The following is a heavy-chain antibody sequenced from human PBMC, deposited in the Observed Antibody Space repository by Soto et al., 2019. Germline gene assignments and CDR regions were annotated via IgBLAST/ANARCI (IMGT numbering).Heavy chain of an antibody. J-gene: IGHJ4*02. V-gene: IGHV3-30-3*01. CDR1: GFTFTSHA. CDR2: ISYEGSNR. CDR3: ARETYYPSSAPGRTIDY. D-gene: IGHD3-10*01. Sequence: QVQLVESGGGVVQPGRSLRLSCSASGFTFTSHAMHWVRQAPGKGLEWMAVISYEGSNRFYADSVKGRFTISRDTSKNTLYLQMNNVRPEDTAAYYCARETYYPSSAPGRTIDYWGQGTLVTVSP.